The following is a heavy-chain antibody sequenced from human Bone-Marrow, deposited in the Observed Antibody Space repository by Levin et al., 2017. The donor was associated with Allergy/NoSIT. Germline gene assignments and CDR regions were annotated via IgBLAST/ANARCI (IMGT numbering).Heavy chain of an antibody. D-gene: IGHD3-16*01. J-gene: IGHJ4*02. V-gene: IGHV3-11*01. CDR1: GFTFSNYY. Sequence: GESLKISCAASGFTFSNYYMSWIRQAPGKGLEWVSYINPSSTTIHYADSVRGRFTISRDNSKNSLYLQMNSLRAEDTGVYYCVRDGGPIDYWGRGSLVTVSS. CDR2: INPSSTTI. CDR3: VRDGGPIDY.